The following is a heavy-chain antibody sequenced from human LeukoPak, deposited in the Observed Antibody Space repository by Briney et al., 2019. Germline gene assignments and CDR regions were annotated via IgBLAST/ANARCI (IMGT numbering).Heavy chain of an antibody. D-gene: IGHD1-26*01. CDR1: GFNFSIYS. CDR2: ITRSSTTI. J-gene: IGHJ4*02. V-gene: IGHV3-48*04. Sequence: GGSLRLSCAASGFNFSIYSMNWVRQAPGKGLEWVSYITRSSTTIYYADSVKGRFTISRDNAKNSLYLQMNSLRAEDTAVYYCAGTLVGATSFDYWGQGTLVTVSS. CDR3: AGTLVGATSFDY.